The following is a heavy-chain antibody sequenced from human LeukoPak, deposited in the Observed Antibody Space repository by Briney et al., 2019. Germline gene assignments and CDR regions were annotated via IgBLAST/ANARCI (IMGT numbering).Heavy chain of an antibody. V-gene: IGHV3-23*01. Sequence: GGSLRLSCAASGVTFSSYAMSWVRQAPGKGLEWVSVINGSGGTNYYADSVKGRLTISGDNCKNILFLQMNTMRAEDSAVYYCAKAVVLLRFFEWLPNWFDPWGQGTLVTVSS. D-gene: IGHD3-3*01. CDR2: INGSGGTN. J-gene: IGHJ5*02. CDR1: GVTFSSYA. CDR3: AKAVVLLRFFEWLPNWFDP.